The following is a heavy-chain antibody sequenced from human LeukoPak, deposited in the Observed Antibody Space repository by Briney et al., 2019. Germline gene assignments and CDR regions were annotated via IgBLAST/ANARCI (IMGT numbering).Heavy chain of an antibody. CDR1: GSSFTSYW. V-gene: IGHV5-51*01. D-gene: IGHD1-14*01. Sequence: GESLKSSWKASGSSFTSYWIGWLRQLPGKGLAWMGIIFHGGAATNYRPSFQGQFTISADKSISTAYLQWSSLKASDTARYYCARSAFPRAQTRGPIGRGAQGTLVTVPS. J-gene: IGHJ4*02. CDR2: IFHGGAAT. CDR3: ARSAFPRAQTRGPIGR.